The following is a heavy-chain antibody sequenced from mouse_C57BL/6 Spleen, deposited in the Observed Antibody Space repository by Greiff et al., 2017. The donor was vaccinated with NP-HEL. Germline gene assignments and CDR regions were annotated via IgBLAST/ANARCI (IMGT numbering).Heavy chain of an antibody. Sequence: EVQGVESGGGLVKPGGSLKLSCAASGFTFSSYAMSWVRQTPEKRLEWVATISDGGSYTYYPDNVKGRFTLSRDNAKNNLYLQMSHLKSEDTAMYYCARGGIYYVNYVFAYWGQGTLVTVSA. V-gene: IGHV5-4*01. CDR2: ISDGGSYT. CDR3: ARGGIYYVNYVFAY. J-gene: IGHJ3*01. CDR1: GFTFSSYA. D-gene: IGHD2-1*01.